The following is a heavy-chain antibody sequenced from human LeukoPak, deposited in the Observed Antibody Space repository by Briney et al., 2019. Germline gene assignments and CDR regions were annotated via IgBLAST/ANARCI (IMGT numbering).Heavy chain of an antibody. Sequence: GGSLRLSCAASGFTFSNYAMSWVRQAPGKGLEWVSTISTSGDNTYFADSVKGRFTISRDISKNTLYLQMNSLGVEDTAVYYCAKNRGYCSGGSCYGDYWGQGTLVTVSS. J-gene: IGHJ4*02. D-gene: IGHD2-15*01. CDR3: AKNRGYCSGGSCYGDY. CDR2: ISTSGDNT. V-gene: IGHV3-23*01. CDR1: GFTFSNYA.